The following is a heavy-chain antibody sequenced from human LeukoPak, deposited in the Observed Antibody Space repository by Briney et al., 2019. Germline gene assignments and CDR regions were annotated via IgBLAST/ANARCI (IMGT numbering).Heavy chain of an antibody. V-gene: IGHV5-51*01. D-gene: IGHD2-15*01. J-gene: IGHJ4*02. Sequence: GESLKISCKGSGYSFTSYWIGWVRQMPGKGLEWMGIIYPGDSDTRYSPSFQGQVTISADKSISTAYLQWSSLKASDTAMYYCARRGDSGGAQWGGFDNWAQEPLVPVPS. CDR2: IYPGDSDT. CDR1: GYSFTSYW. CDR3: ARRGDSGGAQWGGFDN.